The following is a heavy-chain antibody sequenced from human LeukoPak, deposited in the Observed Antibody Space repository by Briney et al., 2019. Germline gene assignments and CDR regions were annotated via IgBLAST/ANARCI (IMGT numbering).Heavy chain of an antibody. CDR1: GFTFYNYP. CDR3: AKEAPRCGGDSYHFDY. CDR2: ISGSGATT. D-gene: IGHD2-21*02. V-gene: IGHV3-23*01. Sequence: PGGSLRLSCAASGFTFYNYPMNWVRQAPGRGLEWVSVISGSGATTYYADSVKGRFTISRDNSKNTVHLQMNSLRAEDTAVYYCAKEAPRCGGDSYHFDYWGRGTLVTVSS. J-gene: IGHJ4*02.